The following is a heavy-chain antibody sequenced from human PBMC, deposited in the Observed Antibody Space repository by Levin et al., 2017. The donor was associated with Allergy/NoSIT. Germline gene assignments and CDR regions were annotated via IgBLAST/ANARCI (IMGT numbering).Heavy chain of an antibody. Sequence: GESLKISCQGSGYSFISYWIAWVRQMPGKGLEWMGSVYPADSDATYNPSFLGQVSISVDKSLKTAYLQWSRLKPSDTAMYYCAKIDSHSGYGMNAWGQGTTVTVSS. CDR3: AKIDSHSGYGMNA. D-gene: IGHD2-15*01. J-gene: IGHJ6*02. V-gene: IGHV5-51*01. CDR1: GYSFISYW. CDR2: VYPADSDA.